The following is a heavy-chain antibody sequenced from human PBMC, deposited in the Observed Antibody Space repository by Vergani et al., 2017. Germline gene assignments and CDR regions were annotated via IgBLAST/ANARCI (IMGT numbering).Heavy chain of an antibody. CDR1: GGSISSYY. V-gene: IGHV4-59*01. Sequence: QVQLQESGPGLVKPSETLSLTCTVSGGSISSYYWSWIRQPAGKGLEWIGYIYYSGSTNYNPSLKSRVTISVDTSKNQFSLKLSSVTAADTAVYYCARADLWFGELLWFDPWGQGTLVTVSS. D-gene: IGHD3-10*01. CDR3: ARADLWFGELLWFDP. J-gene: IGHJ5*02. CDR2: IYYSGST.